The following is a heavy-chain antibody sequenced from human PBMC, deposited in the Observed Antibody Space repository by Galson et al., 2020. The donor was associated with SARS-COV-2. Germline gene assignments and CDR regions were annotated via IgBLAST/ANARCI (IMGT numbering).Heavy chain of an antibody. Sequence: NSGGSLRLSYAASGFTFSTYSMDWVRQPPGKGLEWVSSISSTGGYIYYADSIKGRFTISRDNAGNSLYLQMNSLRAEDTAVYYCARNGPNTYYDLLTGYGLRSGAFDIWGQGTLVTVSS. CDR3: ARNGPNTYYDLLTGYGLRSGAFDI. CDR2: ISSTGGYI. J-gene: IGHJ3*02. V-gene: IGHV3-21*01. CDR1: GFTFSTYS. D-gene: IGHD3-9*01.